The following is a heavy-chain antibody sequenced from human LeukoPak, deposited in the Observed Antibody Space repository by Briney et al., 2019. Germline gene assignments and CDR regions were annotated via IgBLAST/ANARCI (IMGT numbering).Heavy chain of an antibody. CDR2: IYYSGTT. J-gene: IGHJ4*02. V-gene: IGHV4-39*07. D-gene: IGHD3-9*01. Sequence: PSETLSLTCTVSGGSVSNSSYYWGWIRQPPGKGLEWIGSIYYSGTTYYNPSLKSRVTISVDTSKNQFSLKLSSVTAADTAVYYCARSGGILRYFDGPLLDYWGQGTLVTVSS. CDR1: GGSVSNSSYY. CDR3: ARSGGILRYFDGPLLDY.